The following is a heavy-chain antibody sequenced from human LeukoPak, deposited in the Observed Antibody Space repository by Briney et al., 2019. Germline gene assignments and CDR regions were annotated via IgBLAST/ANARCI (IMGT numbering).Heavy chain of an antibody. D-gene: IGHD1-7*01. Sequence: ASVKVSCKASGYTFTSYYVHWVRQAPGQGLEWMGVIKPSDGFTSYAQKFQGRLTVTRDMSTSTVYMGLNSLRSEDTAVYFCGREIEGTTDYWGQGTLVTVSS. CDR2: IKPSDGFT. CDR1: GYTFTSYY. CDR3: GREIEGTTDY. J-gene: IGHJ4*02. V-gene: IGHV1-46*01.